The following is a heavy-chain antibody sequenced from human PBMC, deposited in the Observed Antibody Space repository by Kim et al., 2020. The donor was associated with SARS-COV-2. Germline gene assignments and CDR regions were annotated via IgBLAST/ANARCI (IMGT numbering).Heavy chain of an antibody. CDR2: IIPIFGTA. CDR3: VTWTTKPETRGYSGSPSWYFDL. CDR1: GGTFSSYA. D-gene: IGHD1-26*01. Sequence: SVKVSCKASGGTFSSYAISWVRQAPGQGLEWMGGIIPIFGTANYAQKFQGRVTITADESTSTAYMELSSLRSEDTAVYYCVTWTTKPETRGYSGSPSWYFDLWGRGTLVTVSS. J-gene: IGHJ2*01. V-gene: IGHV1-69*13.